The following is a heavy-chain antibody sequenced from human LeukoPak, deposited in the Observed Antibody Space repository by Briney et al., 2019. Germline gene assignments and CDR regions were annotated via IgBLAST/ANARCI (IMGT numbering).Heavy chain of an antibody. D-gene: IGHD3-22*01. Sequence: ASVKVSCQASGYTFTGYYMHWVRQAPGQGLEWMGLINPTGGSTSYAQKFQGRVTMTRDTSTSTVYMELSSLRSEDTALYYCARVSYYDSSGYYFAYWGQGPLVTVSS. J-gene: IGHJ4*02. CDR2: INPTGGST. CDR3: ARVSYYDSSGYYFAY. CDR1: GYTFTGYY. V-gene: IGHV1-46*01.